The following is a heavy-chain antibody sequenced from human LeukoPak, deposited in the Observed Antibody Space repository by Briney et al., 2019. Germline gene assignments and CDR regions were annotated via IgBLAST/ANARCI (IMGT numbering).Heavy chain of an antibody. CDR1: GGTFSSYA. Sequence: SVKVSCKASGGTFSSYAISWVRQAPGQGLEWMGGIIPIFGTTNYAQKFQGRVTITADESTSTAYMELSSLRSEDTAVYYCARDQSSITIFGVVSDWFDPWGQGTLVTVSS. J-gene: IGHJ5*02. D-gene: IGHD3-3*01. CDR3: ARDQSSITIFGVVSDWFDP. V-gene: IGHV1-69*13. CDR2: IIPIFGTT.